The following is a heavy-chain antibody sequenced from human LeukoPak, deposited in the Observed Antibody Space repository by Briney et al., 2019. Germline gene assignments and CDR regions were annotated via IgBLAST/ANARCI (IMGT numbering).Heavy chain of an antibody. J-gene: IGHJ1*01. Sequence: GGSLRLSCAASGFTFRSHAMHWVRQAPGKGLKWVAHIWFDGSNKYFADSVKGRFTISRDNSKNTLYLQMNSLRVEDTAVYYCAKGAAGTFEFGLWGQGTLVSVS. V-gene: IGHV3-33*06. CDR3: AKGAAGTFEFGL. CDR1: GFTFRSHA. CDR2: IWFDGSNK. D-gene: IGHD6-13*01.